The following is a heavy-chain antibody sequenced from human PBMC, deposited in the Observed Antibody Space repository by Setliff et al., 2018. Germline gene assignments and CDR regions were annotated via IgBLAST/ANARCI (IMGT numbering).Heavy chain of an antibody. V-gene: IGHV3-33*01. Sequence: PGGSLRLSCVASRFTFSNYGMHWVRQAPGKGLEWVALIWNDGSSKFYGDSVKGRFTISRDNSKNTLYLQMDSLRAEDTAVYYCARNWVTAQHYYYGMDVWGQGTTVTV. D-gene: IGHD2-21*02. CDR1: RFTFSNYG. CDR2: IWNDGSSK. J-gene: IGHJ6*02. CDR3: ARNWVTAQHYYYGMDV.